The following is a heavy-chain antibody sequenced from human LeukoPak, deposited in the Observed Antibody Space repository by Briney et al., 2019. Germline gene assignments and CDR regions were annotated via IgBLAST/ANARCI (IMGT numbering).Heavy chain of an antibody. CDR3: ARGPQTYSGSYIGDNWFDP. D-gene: IGHD1-26*01. Sequence: SETLSLTCTVSGGYISSYYWSWIRQPPWKGLEWIGYIYYSGSTNYNPSLKSRVTISVDTSKNQVSLKLSSVTAADTAVYYCARGPQTYSGSYIGDNWFDPWGQGTLVTVSS. J-gene: IGHJ5*02. CDR2: IYYSGST. V-gene: IGHV4-59*01. CDR1: GGYISSYY.